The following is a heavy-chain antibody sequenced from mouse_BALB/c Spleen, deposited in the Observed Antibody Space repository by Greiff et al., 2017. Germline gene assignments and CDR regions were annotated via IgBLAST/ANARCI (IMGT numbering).Heavy chain of an antibody. J-gene: IGHJ3*01. V-gene: IGHV1S81*02. CDR3: TRTGIYYDYDWFAY. Sequence: QVQLQQPGAELVKPGASVKLSCKASGYTFTSYYMYWVKQRPGQGLEWIGGINPSNGGTNFNEKFKSKATLTVDKSSSTAYMQLSSLTSEDSAVYYCTRTGIYYDYDWFAYWGQGTLVTVSA. D-gene: IGHD2-4*01. CDR1: GYTFTSYY. CDR2: INPSNGGT.